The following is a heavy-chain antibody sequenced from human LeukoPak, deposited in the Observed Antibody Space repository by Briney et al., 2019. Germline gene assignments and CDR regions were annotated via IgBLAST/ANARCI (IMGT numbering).Heavy chain of an antibody. D-gene: IGHD5-12*01. J-gene: IGHJ4*02. CDR2: ISGSGGST. CDR1: GFTFSSYA. V-gene: IGHV3-23*01. Sequence: GGSLRLSCAASGFTFSSYAMSWVRQAPGKGLEWVSAISGSGGSTYYADSVKGRFTISRDNSKNTLYLQMNSLRAEDTAVYYCAVTLGGYSGYEFDYWGQGTLVTASS. CDR3: AVTLGGYSGYEFDY.